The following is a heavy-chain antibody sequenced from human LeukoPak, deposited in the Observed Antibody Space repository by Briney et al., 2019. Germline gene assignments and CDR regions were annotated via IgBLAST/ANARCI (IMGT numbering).Heavy chain of an antibody. V-gene: IGHV1-46*01. J-gene: IGHJ4*02. Sequence: GSVKVSCKASGYTFTNNYMHWVRQAPGQGLEWMGIINPSGGSTSHAQKVQGRVTMTRDTSTSTVYMELSSLRSEDTAVYYCARDPKGSGSHFYFDYWGQGTLVTVSS. CDR1: GYTFTNNY. D-gene: IGHD1-26*01. CDR2: INPSGGST. CDR3: ARDPKGSGSHFYFDY.